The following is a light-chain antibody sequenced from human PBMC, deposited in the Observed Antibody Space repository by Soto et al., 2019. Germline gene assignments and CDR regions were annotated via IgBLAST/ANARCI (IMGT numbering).Light chain of an antibody. V-gene: IGLV2-14*01. Sequence: QSALTQPASVSGSPGQSITISCTGTSSDVGGYNYVSWYQQHPGKAPKLMIYDVSNRPSGVSNRFSGSKSGNTASLTISGLQAGDEADYYCSSYKSSSTRLYVFGTGTTVTV. CDR2: DVS. J-gene: IGLJ1*01. CDR3: SSYKSSSTRLYV. CDR1: SSDVGGYNY.